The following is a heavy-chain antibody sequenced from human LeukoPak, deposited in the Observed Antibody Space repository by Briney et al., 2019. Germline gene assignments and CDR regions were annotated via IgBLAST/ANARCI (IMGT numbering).Heavy chain of an antibody. J-gene: IGHJ4*02. D-gene: IGHD3-22*01. CDR1: GYTFTSYG. V-gene: IGHV1-18*01. Sequence: ASVTVSCTASGYTFTSYGISWVRQAPGQGLEWMGWISAYNGNTNYAQKLQGRVTMTTDTSTSTAYMELRRLRSDDTAVYYCARVILAYYDSSGHPFDYWGQGTLFTVSS. CDR2: ISAYNGNT. CDR3: ARVILAYYDSSGHPFDY.